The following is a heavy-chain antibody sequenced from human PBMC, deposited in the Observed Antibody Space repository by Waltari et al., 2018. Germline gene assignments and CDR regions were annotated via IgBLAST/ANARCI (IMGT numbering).Heavy chain of an antibody. D-gene: IGHD2-15*01. Sequence: QLQLQESGPGLVKHSETLSLTCTVSAGSIRSSSYYWGWIRKPPGKGLEWFGSIYYSGSTYYNPSLKSRVTISVDTSKNQFSLKLSSVTAADTAVYYCARQDIVVVVAATPGDNWFDPWGQGTLVTVSS. CDR1: AGSIRSSSYY. V-gene: IGHV4-39*01. CDR3: ARQDIVVVVAATPGDNWFDP. J-gene: IGHJ5*02. CDR2: IYYSGST.